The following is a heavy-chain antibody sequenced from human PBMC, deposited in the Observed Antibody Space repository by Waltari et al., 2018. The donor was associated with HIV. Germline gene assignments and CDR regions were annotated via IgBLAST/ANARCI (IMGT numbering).Heavy chain of an antibody. Sequence: EVQLVESGGGLVQPGRSLRLSCAASGFTFEDEAMHGVRQAPGKGLEWVSGISWNSATIGYADSVKGRFTISRDNAENSLYLQMNSLKPEDTALYYCATLTGHRSYWGQGTLVTVSS. D-gene: IGHD7-27*01. V-gene: IGHV3-9*01. CDR3: ATLTGHRSY. CDR1: GFTFEDEA. J-gene: IGHJ4*02. CDR2: ISWNSATI.